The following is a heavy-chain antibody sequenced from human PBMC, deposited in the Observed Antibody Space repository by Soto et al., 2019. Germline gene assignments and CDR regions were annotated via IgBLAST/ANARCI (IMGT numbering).Heavy chain of an antibody. D-gene: IGHD2-2*01. V-gene: IGHV4-30-4*01. CDR1: GGSISSGDYY. CDR2: IYYSGST. CDR3: ARDLKEYQLPNREMAFDI. Sequence: QVQLQESGPGLVKPSQTLSLTCTVSGGSISSGDYYWSWIRQPPGKGLEWIGYIYYSGSTYYNPSLKSRVTISVDTSKYPYSLKLSSVTAADTAVYYCARDLKEYQLPNREMAFDIWGQGTMVTVSS. J-gene: IGHJ3*02.